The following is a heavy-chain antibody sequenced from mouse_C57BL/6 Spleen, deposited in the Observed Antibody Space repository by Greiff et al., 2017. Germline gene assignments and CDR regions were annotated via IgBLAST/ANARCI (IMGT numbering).Heavy chain of an antibody. J-gene: IGHJ3*01. CDR2: IYPGSGNT. CDR1: GYTFTDYY. V-gene: IGHV1-76*01. D-gene: IGHD2-3*01. CDR3: AREERLLPFAY. Sequence: QVQLQQSGAELVRPGASVKLSCKASGYTFTDYYINWVKQRPGQGLEWIARIYPGSGNTYYNEKFKGKATLTAEKSSSTAYMQLSSLTSEDSAVYFCAREERLLPFAYWGQGTLVTGSA.